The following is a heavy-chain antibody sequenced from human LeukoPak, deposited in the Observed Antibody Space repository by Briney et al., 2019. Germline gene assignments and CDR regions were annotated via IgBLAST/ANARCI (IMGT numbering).Heavy chain of an antibody. D-gene: IGHD3-9*01. CDR2: ISYDGSNK. CDR3: ASPYYDILTGYGLDYFDY. Sequence: PGGSLRLSCAASGFTFSRYGMHWVRQAPGKGLEWVTAISYDGSNKYYADSVKGRFTISRDNSKNTLYLQMNSLRAEDTAVYYCASPYYDILTGYGLDYFDYWGQGTLVTVSS. V-gene: IGHV3-30*04. CDR1: GFTFSRYG. J-gene: IGHJ4*02.